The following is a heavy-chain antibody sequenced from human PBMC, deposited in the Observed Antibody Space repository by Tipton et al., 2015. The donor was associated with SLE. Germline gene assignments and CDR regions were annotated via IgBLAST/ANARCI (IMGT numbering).Heavy chain of an antibody. CDR2: IYYSGST. Sequence: TLSLTCTVSGGSISTYYWTWIRQSPGKGLECIGSIYYSGSTNYNPSLKSRVSISVDTSKNQFSLKLSSVTAADTAVYYCARGVSSSSYEYFQHWGQGTLVTVSS. CDR1: GGSISTYY. J-gene: IGHJ1*01. CDR3: ARGVSSSSYEYFQH. D-gene: IGHD6-6*01. V-gene: IGHV4-59*01.